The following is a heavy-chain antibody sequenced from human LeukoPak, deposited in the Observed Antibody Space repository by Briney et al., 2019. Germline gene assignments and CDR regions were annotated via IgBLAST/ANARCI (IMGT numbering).Heavy chain of an antibody. CDR3: ARDPITTPPWYYYYGMDV. Sequence: GGSLRLSRVPSRFTFSSYSMNWVRPAPGRGLEWVSSISSSSSSIYYADSVKARFTISRDNAKNSLYLQMNSLRAEDTAVYYCARDPITTPPWYYYYGMDVWGQGTTVTVSS. CDR1: RFTFSSYS. J-gene: IGHJ6*02. V-gene: IGHV3-21*01. D-gene: IGHD3-3*01. CDR2: ISSSSSSI.